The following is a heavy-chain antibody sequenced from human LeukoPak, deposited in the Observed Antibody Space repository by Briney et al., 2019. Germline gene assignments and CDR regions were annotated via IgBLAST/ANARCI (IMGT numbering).Heavy chain of an antibody. Sequence: SETLSLTCSVSGFSISTGYYWGWIRQPPGKGLEWIASLYDSGSTYYNPSLKSRVTISVDTSKNQFSLKLSSVTAADTAVYYCASLTMVRGVITGANGYWGQGTLVTVSS. V-gene: IGHV4-38-2*02. J-gene: IGHJ4*02. CDR1: GFSISTGYY. CDR2: LYDSGST. D-gene: IGHD3-10*01. CDR3: ASLTMVRGVITGANGY.